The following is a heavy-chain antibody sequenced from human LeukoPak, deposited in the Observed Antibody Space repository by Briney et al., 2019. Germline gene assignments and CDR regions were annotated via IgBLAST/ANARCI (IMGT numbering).Heavy chain of an antibody. CDR1: GFTFSTYS. CDR2: ISTSSITK. J-gene: IGHJ5*01. CDR3: AKEMGFCSGGSCYRWFDS. Sequence: GGSLRLSCAASGFTFSTYSMSWVRQAPGKGPEWLSYISTSSITKYYAHSVKGRFTISRDDAKNSLSLQMNSLRADDTAVYYCAKEMGFCSGGSCYRWFDSWGQGTLVTVSS. V-gene: IGHV3-48*01. D-gene: IGHD2-15*01.